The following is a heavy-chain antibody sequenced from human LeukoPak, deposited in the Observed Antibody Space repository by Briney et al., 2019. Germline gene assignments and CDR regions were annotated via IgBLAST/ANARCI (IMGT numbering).Heavy chain of an antibody. CDR3: ARGPGPADDGGGYCFDY. V-gene: IGHV1-46*01. CDR2: INPSGGST. J-gene: IGHJ4*02. CDR1: GYTFTSYY. D-gene: IGHD3-22*01. Sequence: GASVKVSCKASGYTFTSYYLYWVRQAPGQGLEWMGVINPSGGSTTSAQMFQGRVTMTRDTSTSTVYMELRSLRSEDTAVYYCARGPGPADDGGGYCFDYWGQGTLVTVSS.